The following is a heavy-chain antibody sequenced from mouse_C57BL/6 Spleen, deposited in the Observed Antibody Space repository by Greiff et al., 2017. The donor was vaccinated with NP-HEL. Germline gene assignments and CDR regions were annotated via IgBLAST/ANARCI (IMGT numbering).Heavy chain of an antibody. Sequence: EVQRVESGPELVKPGASVKMSCKASGYTFTDYNMHWVKQSHGKSLEWIGYINPNNGGTSYNQKFKGKATLTVNKSSSTAYMELRSLTSEDSAVYYCARGGYGSDWYFDVWGTGTTVTVSS. D-gene: IGHD1-1*01. V-gene: IGHV1-22*01. CDR3: ARGGYGSDWYFDV. J-gene: IGHJ1*03. CDR1: GYTFTDYN. CDR2: INPNNGGT.